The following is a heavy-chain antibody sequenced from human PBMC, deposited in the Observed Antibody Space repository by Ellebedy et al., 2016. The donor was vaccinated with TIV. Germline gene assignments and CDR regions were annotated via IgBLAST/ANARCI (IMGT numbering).Heavy chain of an antibody. CDR3: ASAPMDRALRNYYYGMDV. Sequence: SETLSLTXTVSGGSVSSGSYYWSWIRQPPGKGLEWIGYIYYSGSTNYNPSLKSRVTISVDTSKNQFSLKLSSVTAADTAVYYCASAPMDRALRNYYYGMDVWGQGTTVTVSS. CDR1: GGSVSSGSYY. V-gene: IGHV4-61*01. D-gene: IGHD3-10*01. CDR2: IYYSGST. J-gene: IGHJ6*02.